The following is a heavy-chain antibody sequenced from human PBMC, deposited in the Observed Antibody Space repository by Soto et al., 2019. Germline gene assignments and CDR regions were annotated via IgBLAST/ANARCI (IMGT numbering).Heavy chain of an antibody. CDR2: ISYDGFNK. J-gene: IGHJ6*02. CDR1: GFTFTSYA. Sequence: QVQLVESGGGVVQPGRSLRLSCAASGFTFTSYAMHWVRQAPGKGLEWVAVISYDGFNKYYADSVQGRFTISRDNSKNTLDLQMNSLRAEDTAVYYCARNKGIAAPSRRYYYYYGMDVRGQGTTVTVSS. D-gene: IGHD6-6*01. V-gene: IGHV3-30-3*01. CDR3: ARNKGIAAPSRRYYYYYGMDV.